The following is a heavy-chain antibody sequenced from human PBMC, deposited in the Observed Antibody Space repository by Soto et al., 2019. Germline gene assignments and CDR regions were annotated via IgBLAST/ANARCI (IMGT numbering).Heavy chain of an antibody. V-gene: IGHV1-8*01. J-gene: IGHJ5*02. CDR3: ARMATSGTLNWFDP. Sequence: ASVKVSCKASGYAFSNNDISWVRQSTGQGLEWMGWMNPNSGNGGSAQNFQGRVTMTRDTSTSTAYMELSSLASDDTAIYYCARMATSGTLNWFDPWGQGTLVTVSS. CDR2: MNPNSGNG. CDR1: GYAFSNND.